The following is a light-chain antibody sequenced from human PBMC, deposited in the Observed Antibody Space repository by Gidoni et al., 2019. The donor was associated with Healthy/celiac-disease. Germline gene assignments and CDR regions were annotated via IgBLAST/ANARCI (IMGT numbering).Light chain of an antibody. CDR1: QRVSSSY. V-gene: IGKV3-20*01. Sequence: DIVLTQSPGTLSLSPGERATRSCRASQRVSSSYLAWYQQKPGQAPRLLIYGASSRATGIPDRFSGSGSGTDFTLTISRLEPEDFAVYYCQQYGSSWTFGQGTKVEIK. J-gene: IGKJ1*01. CDR2: GAS. CDR3: QQYGSSWT.